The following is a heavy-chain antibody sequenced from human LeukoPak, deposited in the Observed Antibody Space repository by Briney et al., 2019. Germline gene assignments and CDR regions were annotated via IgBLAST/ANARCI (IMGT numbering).Heavy chain of an antibody. D-gene: IGHD1-14*01. CDR2: ISSSSSHI. J-gene: IGHJ3*01. CDR3: ARVTRNSGVFDV. CDR1: GFTFSTYS. V-gene: IGHV3-21*06. Sequence: SGGSLRLSCAASGFTFSTYSMIWVRQAPGKGLEWVSSISSSSSHIYYTDSVMGRFTVSRDNARSSLDLQMNSLRVEDTGVYYCARVTRNSGVFDVWGQGTMVTVSS.